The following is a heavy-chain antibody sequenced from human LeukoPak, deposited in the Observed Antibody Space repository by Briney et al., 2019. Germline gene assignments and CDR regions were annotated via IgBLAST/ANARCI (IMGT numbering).Heavy chain of an antibody. CDR1: GYTLTELS. J-gene: IGHJ4*02. Sequence: ASVKVSCKVSGYTLTELSMHWVRQAPGKGLEWMGGFDPEDGETIYAQKFQGRVTMTEDTSTDTAYMELSSLRSEDTAVYYCATARYDFWSGYYQYYFDYWGRGTLVTVSS. D-gene: IGHD3-3*01. CDR2: FDPEDGET. V-gene: IGHV1-24*01. CDR3: ATARYDFWSGYYQYYFDY.